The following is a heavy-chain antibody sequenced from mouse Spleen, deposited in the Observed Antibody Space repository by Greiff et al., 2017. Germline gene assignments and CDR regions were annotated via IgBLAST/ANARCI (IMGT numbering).Heavy chain of an antibody. V-gene: IGHV1-15*01. J-gene: IGHJ1*01. CDR1: GYTFTDYE. CDR3: ARFYGNYVYWYFDV. CDR2: IDPETGGT. D-gene: IGHD2-1*01. Sequence: VKLMESGAELVRPGASVTLSCKASGYTFTDYEMHWVKQTPVHGLEWIGAIDPETGGTAYNQKFKGKAILTADKSSSTAYMELRSLTSEDSAVYYCARFYGNYVYWYFDVWGAGTTVTVSS.